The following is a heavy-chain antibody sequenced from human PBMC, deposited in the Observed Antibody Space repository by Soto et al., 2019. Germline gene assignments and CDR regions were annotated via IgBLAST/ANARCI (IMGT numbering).Heavy chain of an antibody. CDR1: GYTFTSYD. Sequence: ASVKVSCKASGYTFTSYDMNWVRQAPGQGLEWMGWINATNGNTKYSQNYPGRVTITRDTSASTAYMELSSLRSEDTAVYYCARMIGQLPHPYYYGMAVWGQGTTVTVSS. V-gene: IGHV1-3*01. CDR2: INATNGNT. CDR3: ARMIGQLPHPYYYGMAV. J-gene: IGHJ6*02. D-gene: IGHD2-2*01.